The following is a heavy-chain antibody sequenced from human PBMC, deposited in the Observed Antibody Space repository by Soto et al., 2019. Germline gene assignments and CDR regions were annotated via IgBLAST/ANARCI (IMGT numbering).Heavy chain of an antibody. D-gene: IGHD6-19*01. CDR2: ISAYNGDT. J-gene: IGHJ5*02. CDR3: ARDLFHSRSTGSAYSSGWYDCFDP. CDR1: GYTFTRYG. Sequence: QVQLVQSGAEVKKPGASVKVSCKASGYTFTRYGISWVRQAPGQGLEWMGWISAYNGDTNYAQKLQGRVTTTHEKSTNNASMELQSPRSDDTAVSYCARDLFHSRSTGSAYSSGWYDCFDPWGQGTLVTVSS. V-gene: IGHV1-18*01.